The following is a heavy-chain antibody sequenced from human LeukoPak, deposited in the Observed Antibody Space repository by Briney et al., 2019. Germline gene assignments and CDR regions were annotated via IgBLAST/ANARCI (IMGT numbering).Heavy chain of an antibody. Sequence: SETLSLTCTVSGASIISDGYCWSWIRQHPGKGLEWIGYICYSGSTYYNPSLKSRVTISIDTSKNHFSLKLSSVTAADTAVYYCARSGYSNFDYWGQGTLVTVSS. CDR1: GASIISDGYC. CDR2: ICYSGST. D-gene: IGHD3-3*01. J-gene: IGHJ4*02. CDR3: ARSGYSNFDY. V-gene: IGHV4-31*03.